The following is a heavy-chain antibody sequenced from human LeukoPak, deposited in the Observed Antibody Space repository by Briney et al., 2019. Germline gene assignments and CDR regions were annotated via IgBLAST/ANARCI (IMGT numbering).Heavy chain of an antibody. V-gene: IGHV3-21*01. Sequence: GGSLRLPCAASGFTFSSYSMNWVRQAPGKGLEWVSSISSSSSYIYYADSVKGRFTISRDNAKNSLYLQMNSLRAEDTAVYYCAELGITMIGGVWGKGTTVTISS. CDR2: ISSSSSYI. D-gene: IGHD3-10*02. CDR1: GFTFSSYS. J-gene: IGHJ6*04. CDR3: AELGITMIGGV.